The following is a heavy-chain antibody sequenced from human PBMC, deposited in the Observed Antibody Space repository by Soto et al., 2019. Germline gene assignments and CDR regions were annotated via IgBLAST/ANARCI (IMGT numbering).Heavy chain of an antibody. CDR1: GDSISDYFY. J-gene: IGHJ4*02. D-gene: IGHD2-15*01. Sequence: QVQLQGSGPGQVKPSETLSLTYTVSGDSISDYFYWSWIRQPAGKGLEWIGRIYTVGTTKYNPSLKSRVTLSLDKATRQFSLRLSSVTAADTAVYYFAREVRGGFTGIFDQWGRGSRVTVSS. CDR3: AREVRGGFTGIFDQ. CDR2: IYTVGTT. V-gene: IGHV4-4*07.